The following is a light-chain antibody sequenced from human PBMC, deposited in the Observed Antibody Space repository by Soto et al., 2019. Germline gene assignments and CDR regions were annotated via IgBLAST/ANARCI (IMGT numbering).Light chain of an antibody. Sequence: QSVLTQPASVSGSPGESITIPCTGTSSDVGTYNFVSWYQQSPGKAPKLMIYESSQRPSGVSSRFSGSKSGDTASLTISGLQAEDEADYYCSSYAGSNIYVIFGGGTKVTVL. CDR2: ESS. CDR3: SSYAGSNIYVI. V-gene: IGLV2-23*01. J-gene: IGLJ2*01. CDR1: SSDVGTYNF.